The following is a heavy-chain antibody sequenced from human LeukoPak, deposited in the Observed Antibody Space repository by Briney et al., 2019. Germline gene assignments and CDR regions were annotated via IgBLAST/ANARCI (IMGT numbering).Heavy chain of an antibody. Sequence: ASVTVSCKVSGYTLTELSMHWVRQAPGKGLEWMGGFDPEDGETIYAQKFQGRVTMTGDTSTDTAYMELSSLRSEDTAVYYCASMYQLLFGWFDPWGQGTLVTVSS. D-gene: IGHD2-2*01. V-gene: IGHV1-24*01. CDR2: FDPEDGET. CDR1: GYTLTELS. CDR3: ASMYQLLFGWFDP. J-gene: IGHJ5*02.